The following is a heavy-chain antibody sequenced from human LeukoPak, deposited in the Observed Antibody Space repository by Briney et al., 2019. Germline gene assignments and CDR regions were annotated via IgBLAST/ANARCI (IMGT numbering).Heavy chain of an antibody. V-gene: IGHV3-7*01. D-gene: IGHD4-23*01. J-gene: IGHJ6*02. CDR2: IKQDGSEK. Sequence: HPGGSLRLSCAASGFTFSSYWMSWVRQAPGKGLEWVANIKQDGSEKYYVDSVKGRFTISRDNAKNSLYLQMNSLRAEDTAVYYCAGGRDPNSDYYYYGMDVWGQGTTVTVSS. CDR1: GFTFSSYW. CDR3: AGGRDPNSDYYYYGMDV.